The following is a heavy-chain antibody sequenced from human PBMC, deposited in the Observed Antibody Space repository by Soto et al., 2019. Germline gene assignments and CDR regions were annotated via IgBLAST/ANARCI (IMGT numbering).Heavy chain of an antibody. V-gene: IGHV1-69*01. J-gene: IGHJ3*02. CDR3: SSDYGEIDAFDI. CDR2: VIPTLATA. D-gene: IGHD4-17*01. Sequence: QVQLVQSGAEVKKPGSSVTVSCKTSGGPFNNHAINWVRQAPGQGLEWVGLVIPTLATADYAQKFQGRVTMTADEVTNTAYMELSSLRSDDTGVYYWSSDYGEIDAFDIWGQGTLVTVSS. CDR1: GGPFNNHA.